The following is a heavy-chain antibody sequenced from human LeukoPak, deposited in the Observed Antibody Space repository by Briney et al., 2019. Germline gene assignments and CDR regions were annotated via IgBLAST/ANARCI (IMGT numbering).Heavy chain of an antibody. J-gene: IGHJ4*02. D-gene: IGHD3-3*01. CDR1: GYTFTGYY. CDR3: ARVHAADYDFWSGYNDY. V-gene: IGHV1-2*02. Sequence: AASVKVSCKASGYTFTGYYMHWVRQAPGQGLEWMGLINPTSGDTTSAQKFQGGVTMTRDTSISTAYMELSRLRSDDTAMYYCARVHAADYDFWSGYNDYWGQGTLVTVSS. CDR2: INPTSGDT.